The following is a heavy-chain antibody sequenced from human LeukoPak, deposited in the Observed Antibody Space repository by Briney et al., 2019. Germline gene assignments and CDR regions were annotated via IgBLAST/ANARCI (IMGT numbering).Heavy chain of an antibody. J-gene: IGHJ6*02. CDR1: GFTFSNAW. V-gene: IGHV3-9*01. Sequence: GGSLRLSCAASGFTFSNAWMSWVRQAPGKGLEWVSGISWNSGSIGYADSVKGRFSISRDNAKNSLYLQMNSLRAEDTALYYCAKDNYDKYYYYGMDVWGQGTTVTVSS. CDR3: AKDNYDKYYYYGMDV. CDR2: ISWNSGSI. D-gene: IGHD3-9*01.